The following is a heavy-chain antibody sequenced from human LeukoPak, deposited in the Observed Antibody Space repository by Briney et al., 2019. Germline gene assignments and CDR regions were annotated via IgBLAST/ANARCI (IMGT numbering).Heavy chain of an antibody. CDR3: ARDDCSSSSGYHNWFDP. CDR2: IKQDGSEK. Sequence: PGGSLRLSCAASGFTFSSYWMSWVRQAPGKGLEWVANIKQDGSEKYYVDSVKGRFTISRDNAKNSLYLQMNSLRAEDTAVYYCARDDCSSSSGYHNWFDPWGQGTLVTVSS. D-gene: IGHD2-2*01. V-gene: IGHV3-7*01. J-gene: IGHJ5*02. CDR1: GFTFSSYW.